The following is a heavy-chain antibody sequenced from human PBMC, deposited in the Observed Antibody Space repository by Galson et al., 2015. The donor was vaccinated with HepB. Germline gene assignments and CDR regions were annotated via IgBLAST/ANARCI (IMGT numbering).Heavy chain of an antibody. CDR1: GGTFSSYV. CDR2: IIPILGIA. Sequence: SVKVSCKASGGTFSSYVVSWVRQAPGQGLEWMGRIIPILGIANYAQKFQGRVTITADKSTSTAYMEPSSLRSEDTAVYYCARKPLQYNWFDPWGQGTLVTVSS. V-gene: IGHV1-69*04. CDR3: ARKPLQYNWFDP. J-gene: IGHJ5*02.